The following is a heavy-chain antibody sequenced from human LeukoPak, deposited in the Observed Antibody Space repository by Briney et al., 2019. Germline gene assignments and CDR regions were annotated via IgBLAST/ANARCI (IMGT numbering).Heavy chain of an antibody. CDR3: ARAGGWPMYYFDY. D-gene: IGHD6-19*01. J-gene: IGHJ4*02. CDR2: IYHSGST. CDR1: GGSISSSNW. V-gene: IGHV4-4*02. Sequence: PSETLSLTCAVSGGSISSSNWWSWVRQPPGKGLEWIGEIYHSGSTNYNPSLKSRVTISVDKSKNQFSLKLSSVTAADTAVYYCARAGGWPMYYFDYWGQGTLVTVSS.